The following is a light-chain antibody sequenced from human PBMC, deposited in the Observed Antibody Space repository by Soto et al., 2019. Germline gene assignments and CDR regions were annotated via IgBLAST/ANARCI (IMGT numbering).Light chain of an antibody. CDR1: QSVTKF. J-gene: IGKJ5*01. CDR2: DAS. Sequence: EIVLTQSPATLSLSPGERATLSCRASQSVTKFLAWYQQKPGQAPRLLIYDASIRATGIPARFSGSGSGTDFTLTISSLQPEDFATYYCQQSYTTPITFGQGTRLEI. V-gene: IGKV3-11*01. CDR3: QQSYTTPIT.